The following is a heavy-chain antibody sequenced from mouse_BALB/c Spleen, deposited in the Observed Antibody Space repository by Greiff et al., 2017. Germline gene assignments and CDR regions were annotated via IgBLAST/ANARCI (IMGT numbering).Heavy chain of an antibody. V-gene: IGHV1-5*01. CDR2: IYPGNSDT. J-gene: IGHJ2*01. CDR1: GYSFTSYW. D-gene: IGHD2-10*02. Sequence: EVQLQQSGTVLARPGASVKMSCKASGYSFTSYWMHWVKQRPGQGLEWIGAIYPGNSDTSYNQKFKGKAKLTAVTSASTAYMELSSLTNEDSAVYYGTRITYVNRSYYFDYWGQGTTLTVSS. CDR3: TRITYVNRSYYFDY.